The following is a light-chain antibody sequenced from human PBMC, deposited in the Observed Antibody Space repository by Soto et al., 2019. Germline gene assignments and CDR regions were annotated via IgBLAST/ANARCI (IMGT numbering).Light chain of an antibody. Sequence: EIVLTPSPGTLSFSPGERATLSCRASQSVSISYLAWYQQKPGQAPRLLIYDATNRATGIPARFSGSGFGTDFTLTITSLEPEDFAVYYCQQRSNWPTFGPGTKVDIK. CDR3: QQRSNWPT. J-gene: IGKJ3*01. V-gene: IGKV3D-20*02. CDR2: DAT. CDR1: QSVSISY.